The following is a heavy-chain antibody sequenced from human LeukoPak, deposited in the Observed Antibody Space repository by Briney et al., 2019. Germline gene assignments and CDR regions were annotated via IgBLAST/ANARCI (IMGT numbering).Heavy chain of an antibody. J-gene: IGHJ4*02. V-gene: IGHV1-18*01. D-gene: IGHD4-23*01. CDR3: ARLYGDNSEFDS. CDR1: GYNFTSYG. CDR2: ISAYNGNS. Sequence: ASVKVSCKASGYNFTSYGISWVRQAPGRGLEWMGCISAYNGNSNFAQKLQGRVTMTADTSTSTAYMELRSLRSDDAAVYHCARLYGDNSEFDSWGQGTLVTVST.